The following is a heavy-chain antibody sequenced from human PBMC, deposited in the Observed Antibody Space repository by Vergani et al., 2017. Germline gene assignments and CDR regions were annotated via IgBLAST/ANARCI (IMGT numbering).Heavy chain of an antibody. V-gene: IGHV3-30*03. D-gene: IGHD2-2*01. CDR2: ISYDGSNK. J-gene: IGHJ6*02. Sequence: VQLVESGGGLVQPGGSLRLSCAASGFTFSSYGMHWVRQAPGKGLEWVAVISYDGSNKYYADSVKGRFTISRDNSKNTLYLQMNSLRAEDTAVYYCARESSTSWYYYYGMDVWGQGTTVTVSS. CDR1: GFTFSSYG. CDR3: ARESSTSWYYYYGMDV.